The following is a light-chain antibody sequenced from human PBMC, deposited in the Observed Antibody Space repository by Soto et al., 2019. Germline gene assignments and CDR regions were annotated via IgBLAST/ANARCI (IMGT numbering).Light chain of an antibody. CDR3: SSYTSSSTYV. CDR1: SSDVGAYNF. V-gene: IGLV2-14*01. J-gene: IGLJ1*01. CDR2: DVS. Sequence: QSVLTQPASVSGSPGESITISCTGTSSDVGAYNFVSWYQQDPGKAPKLMIYDVSRRPSGVSNRFSGSKSGHTASLTISGLQAEDEADYYCSSYTSSSTYVFGTGTKVTVL.